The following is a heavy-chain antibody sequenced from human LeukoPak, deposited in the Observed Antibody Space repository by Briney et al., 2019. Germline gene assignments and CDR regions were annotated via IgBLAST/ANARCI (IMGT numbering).Heavy chain of an antibody. J-gene: IGHJ5*02. D-gene: IGHD2-2*01. CDR3: ARSRYCSNTSRWTNWFDP. CDR1: GYSFTSYW. CDR2: IYPGDSDT. Sequence: GESLKISCKGSGYSFTSYWIGWVRQMPGKGLEWMGIIYPGDSDTRYSPSFQGQVTISADKSISTAYLQWSSLKASDTAMYYCARSRYCSNTSRWTNWFDPWGQGTLVTVSS. V-gene: IGHV5-51*01.